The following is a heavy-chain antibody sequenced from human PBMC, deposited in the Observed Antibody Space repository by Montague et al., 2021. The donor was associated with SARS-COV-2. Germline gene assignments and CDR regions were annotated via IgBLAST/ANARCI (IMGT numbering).Heavy chain of an antibody. V-gene: IGHV4-34*01. CDR3: ARGAPGD. CDR2: INYGGST. D-gene: IGHD1-1*01. Sequence: SETLSLTCAVYGGSFSGYHWTWIRQSPGGGLEWIGQINYGGSTKYNPSLRSRVTISIDTSKNQFSLKLTSVTAADTAVYYCARGAPGDWGQGTLVTVSS. CDR1: GGSFSGYH. J-gene: IGHJ4*02.